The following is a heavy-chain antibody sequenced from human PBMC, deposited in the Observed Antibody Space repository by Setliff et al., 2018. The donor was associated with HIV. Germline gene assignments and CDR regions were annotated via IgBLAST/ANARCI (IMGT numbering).Heavy chain of an antibody. D-gene: IGHD5-18*01. J-gene: IGHJ5*02. V-gene: IGHV4-39*01. CDR3: ARRHTAFDP. CDR2: IYYSGST. CDR1: GGSISSNNYF. Sequence: SETLSLTCTVSGGSISSNNYFWGWIRQPPEKGLEWIGSIYYSGSTYYNPSLKSRVTISIDTSRNQFSLKLTSVTAADTAMYYCARRHTAFDPWGQGILVTVSS.